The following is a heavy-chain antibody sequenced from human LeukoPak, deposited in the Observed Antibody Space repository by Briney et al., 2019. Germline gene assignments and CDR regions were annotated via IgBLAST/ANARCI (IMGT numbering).Heavy chain of an antibody. D-gene: IGHD6-13*01. CDR1: GFTFSNYA. J-gene: IGHJ4*02. CDR2: ISGSGGGT. Sequence: GRSLILSCAASGFTFSNYAMGWVRQAPGKGLEWVSLISGSGGGTYFADSVKGRFTISRDNSKNTLYLQMHGLRAEDTAIYYCAPDLRGSAWSLDDWGQGTLVTVSS. V-gene: IGHV3-23*01. CDR3: APDLRGSAWSLDD.